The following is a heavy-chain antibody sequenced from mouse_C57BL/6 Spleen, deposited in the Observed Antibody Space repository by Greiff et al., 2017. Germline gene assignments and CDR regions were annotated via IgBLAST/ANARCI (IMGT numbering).Heavy chain of an antibody. CDR1: GFTFSSYG. D-gene: IGHD2-4*01. CDR3: ARLGIYYDYDGSLFAY. Sequence: EVQRVESGGDLVKPGGSLKLSCAASGFTFSSYGMSWVRQTPDKRLEWVATISSGGSYTYYPDSVKGRFTISRDNAKNNLYLQMSRLKSEDTAMYNWARLGIYYDYDGSLFAYWGQGTLVTVSA. J-gene: IGHJ3*01. V-gene: IGHV5-6*01. CDR2: ISSGGSYT.